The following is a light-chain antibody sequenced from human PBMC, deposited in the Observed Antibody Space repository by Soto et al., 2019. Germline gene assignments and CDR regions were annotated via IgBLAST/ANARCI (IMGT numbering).Light chain of an antibody. CDR1: SGHSSYT. CDR2: LEGSGSY. J-gene: IGLJ3*02. Sequence: QPVLTQSSSASASLGSSVNLTCTLSSGHSSYTIAWHHQQPWKAPRYLMKLEGSGSYNKGSGVPDRFSGSSSGADRYLTISNLQFEDEADYYCETWDSNTLVFGGGTELTVL. CDR3: ETWDSNTLV. V-gene: IGLV4-60*02.